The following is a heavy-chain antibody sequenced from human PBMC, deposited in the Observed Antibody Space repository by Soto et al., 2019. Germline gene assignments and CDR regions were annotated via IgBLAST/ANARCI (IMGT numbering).Heavy chain of an antibody. J-gene: IGHJ4*02. CDR2: INSDGRST. CDR3: ARRDCSSAGCRYYFDH. CDR1: GFTFSTYW. Sequence: GGSLRLSCAPSGFTFSTYWMHWVRQAPGKGLVWVSRINSDGRSTSYADSVKGRFTISRDNAKSTLYLQMNSLRAEDTAVYYCARRDCSSAGCRYYFDHWGQGTLVTVSS. D-gene: IGHD2-2*01. V-gene: IGHV3-74*01.